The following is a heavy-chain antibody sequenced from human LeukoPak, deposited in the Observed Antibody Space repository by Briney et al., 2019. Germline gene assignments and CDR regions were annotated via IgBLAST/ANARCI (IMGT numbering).Heavy chain of an antibody. Sequence: QTGGSLRLSCAASGFTFSSYAMHWVRQAPGKGLEWVAVISYDGSNKYYADSVKGRFTISRDNSKNTLSLQMNSLRAEDTAVYYCAKICTWFGELPDYWGQGTLVTVSS. CDR3: AKICTWFGELPDY. J-gene: IGHJ4*02. CDR1: GFTFSSYA. V-gene: IGHV3-30*18. CDR2: ISYDGSNK. D-gene: IGHD3-10*01.